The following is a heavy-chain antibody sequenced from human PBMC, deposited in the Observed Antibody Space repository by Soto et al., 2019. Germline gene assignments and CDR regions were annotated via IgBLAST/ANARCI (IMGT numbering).Heavy chain of an antibody. CDR2: INHSGRT. CDR3: ARGGFRSSTIFGVVITDNWFDP. Sequence: PSETLSLTCAVYGGSFSGYYWSWIRQPPGKGLEWIGEINHSGRTNYNPSLKSRVTISVDTSKNQFSLKLSSVTAADTAVYYCARGGFRSSTIFGVVITDNWFDPWGQGTLVTVS. V-gene: IGHV4-34*01. J-gene: IGHJ5*02. CDR1: GGSFSGYY. D-gene: IGHD3-3*01.